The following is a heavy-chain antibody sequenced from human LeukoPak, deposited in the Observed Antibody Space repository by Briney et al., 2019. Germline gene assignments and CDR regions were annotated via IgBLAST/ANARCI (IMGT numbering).Heavy chain of an antibody. D-gene: IGHD6-6*01. Sequence: ASVKVSCKASGNTFTNNGISWVRQAPGQGLEWMGWISAYNGHTNYAQKLQGRVTMTTDTSTSTAYMELRSLRSDDTAVYYCARDRLRRSSIAARPYYWGQGTLVTVSS. CDR3: ARDRLRRSSIAARPYY. J-gene: IGHJ4*02. V-gene: IGHV1-18*01. CDR1: GNTFTNNG. CDR2: ISAYNGHT.